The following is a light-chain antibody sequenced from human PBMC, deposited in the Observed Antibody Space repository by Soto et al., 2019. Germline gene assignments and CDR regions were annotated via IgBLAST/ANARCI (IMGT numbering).Light chain of an antibody. CDR1: QTVSSNY. Sequence: LTQSPDTLSLSPWERATLSCRASQTVSSNYLAWCQQRPGQAPRLLIYGASTRAAGIPDRFSGSGSGTDFTLTITRLEPEDSAVYFCQQYTGPPTTLGQGTRLEIK. V-gene: IGKV3-20*01. CDR2: GAS. J-gene: IGKJ5*01. CDR3: QQYTGPPTT.